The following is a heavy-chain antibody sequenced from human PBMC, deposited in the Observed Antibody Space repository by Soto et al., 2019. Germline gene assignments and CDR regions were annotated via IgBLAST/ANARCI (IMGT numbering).Heavy chain of an antibody. Sequence: EVQLLESGGGLVQPGGSLRLSCAASGFTFSNSAMSWVRQAPGKGLEWVSVIRTTGTSTYYADSVKGRFTVSRDNSYNTVFLQMNSLRPDDTAVYYCAKGGYVWGSYHAGFQQWGQGTLVIVSS. CDR2: IRTTGTST. CDR3: AKGGYVWGSYHAGFQQ. J-gene: IGHJ1*01. D-gene: IGHD3-16*02. V-gene: IGHV3-23*05. CDR1: GFTFSNSA.